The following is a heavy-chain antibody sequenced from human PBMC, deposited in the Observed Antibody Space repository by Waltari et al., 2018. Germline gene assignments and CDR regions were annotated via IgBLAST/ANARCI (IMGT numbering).Heavy chain of an antibody. Sequence: QVQLVQSGAEVKKPGASVKVSCKASGYTFTGYYMHWVRQAPGQGLGWMVRINPNRGGTNHAQKFQGRVTMTRDTSISTAYMELSRLRSDDTAVYYCARDQLSGGGEVDYWGQGTLVTVSS. D-gene: IGHD2-2*01. J-gene: IGHJ4*02. CDR2: INPNRGGT. CDR3: ARDQLSGGGEVDY. CDR1: GYTFTGYY. V-gene: IGHV1-2*06.